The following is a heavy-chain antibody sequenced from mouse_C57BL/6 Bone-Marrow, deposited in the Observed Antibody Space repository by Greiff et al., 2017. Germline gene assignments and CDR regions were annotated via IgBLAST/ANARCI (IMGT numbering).Heavy chain of an antibody. J-gene: IGHJ4*01. CDR1: GFSLTSYG. V-gene: IGHV2-5*01. Sequence: QVQLKESGPGLVQPSQSLSITCTVSGFSLTSYGVHWVRQSPGKGLEWLGVIWRGGSTDYNAAFMSRLSITKDNSKSQVFFKMNSLQADDTAIYXCAKGGVTRYYYAMDYWGQGTSVTVSS. D-gene: IGHD2-5*01. CDR3: AKGGVTRYYYAMDY. CDR2: IWRGGST.